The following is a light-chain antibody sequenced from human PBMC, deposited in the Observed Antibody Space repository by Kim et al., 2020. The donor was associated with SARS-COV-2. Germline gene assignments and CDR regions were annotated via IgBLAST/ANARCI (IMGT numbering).Light chain of an antibody. J-gene: IGKJ1*01. CDR1: QGISSN. CDR3: QKYSGAPWT. CDR2: DAS. V-gene: IGKV1-27*01. Sequence: ASVGDRVTITWRGSQGISSNVAWYQQEPGDVPKLLIYDASALLSGVPSRFSGSGSGTDFTLTISSLQPEDVATYYCQKYSGAPWTFGQGTKVDIK.